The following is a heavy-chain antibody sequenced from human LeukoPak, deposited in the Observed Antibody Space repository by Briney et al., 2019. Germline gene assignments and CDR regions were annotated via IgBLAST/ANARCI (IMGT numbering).Heavy chain of an antibody. CDR3: SRDTYSYDSSGYHIMDY. D-gene: IGHD3-22*01. V-gene: IGHV3-48*03. Sequence: GGSLRLSCAASGFTFSIYEMTWVRQAPGKGLEWVSYISSSGSTIYYADSVKGRFTISRDNAKNSLYLQMNSLRAEDTAVSYCSRDTYSYDSSGYHIMDYWGQGTLVTVSS. J-gene: IGHJ4*02. CDR2: ISSSGSTI. CDR1: GFTFSIYE.